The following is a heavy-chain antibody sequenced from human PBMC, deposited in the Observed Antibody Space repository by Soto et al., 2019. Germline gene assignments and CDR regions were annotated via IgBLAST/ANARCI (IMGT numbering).Heavy chain of an antibody. V-gene: IGHV3-53*04. Sequence: AGGSLRLSCAVSGFTVSNNYMNWVRQAPGKGLEWVSVIYSDDTTFYADSVKGRFTISRHNSKNTLYLQMNSLRAEDTAVYYCAREGGYYHYFDYWGQGALVTVSS. CDR3: AREGGYYHYFDY. D-gene: IGHD1-26*01. CDR2: IYSDDTT. CDR1: GFTVSNNY. J-gene: IGHJ4*02.